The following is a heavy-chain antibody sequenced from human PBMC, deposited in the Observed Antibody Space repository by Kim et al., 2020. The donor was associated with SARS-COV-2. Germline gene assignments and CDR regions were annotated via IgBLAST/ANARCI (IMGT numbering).Heavy chain of an antibody. D-gene: IGHD1-7*01. CDR1: GFTFSDYY. Sequence: GGSLRLSCAASGFTFSDYYMSWIRQAPGKGLEWVSYISSSGSTIYYADSVKGRFTISRDNAKNSLYLQMNSLRAEDTAVYYCARVNPYNWNYLARTENYYYYGMDVWGQGTTVTVSS. CDR2: ISSSGSTI. J-gene: IGHJ6*02. CDR3: ARVNPYNWNYLARTENYYYYGMDV. V-gene: IGHV3-11*01.